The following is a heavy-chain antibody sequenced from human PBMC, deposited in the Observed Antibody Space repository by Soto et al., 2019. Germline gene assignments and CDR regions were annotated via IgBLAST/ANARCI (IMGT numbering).Heavy chain of an antibody. V-gene: IGHV1-69*12. J-gene: IGHJ6*02. CDR2: ILPICVTA. CDR1: GGTFSSYA. CDR3: ARSRSDYYGRDV. Sequence: QVQLVQSGAEVKKPGSSVKVSCKASGGTFSSYAISWVRQAPGQGLEWMGGILPICVTANYAQKFQGRVTITADESTSTAYMELSSLRSEDTAVYYCARSRSDYYGRDVWGQGTTVTVSS.